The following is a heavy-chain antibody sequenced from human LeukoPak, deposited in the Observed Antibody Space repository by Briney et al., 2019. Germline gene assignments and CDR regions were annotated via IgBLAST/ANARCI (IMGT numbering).Heavy chain of an antibody. Sequence: GGSLRLSCAASGFTFIDYWMTWVRQAPGKGLEWVANIKEDGSRKYYVDSVKGRFTISRDNAKNSQYLQMNSLRVEDTAVYYCARMGRLDYWGQGTLVTVSS. CDR3: ARMGRLDY. J-gene: IGHJ4*02. CDR1: GFTFIDYW. V-gene: IGHV3-7*01. CDR2: IKEDGSRK. D-gene: IGHD5-24*01.